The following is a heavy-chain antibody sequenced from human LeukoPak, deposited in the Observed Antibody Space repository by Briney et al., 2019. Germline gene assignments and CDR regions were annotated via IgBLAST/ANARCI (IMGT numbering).Heavy chain of an antibody. CDR3: VRLGGGDY. D-gene: IGHD3-16*01. J-gene: IGHJ4*02. CDR1: GFTLSSYW. Sequence: PGGSLRLSCAASGFTLSSYWMYWVRQPPGKGLVWVSRINPDGSSTTYADSVKGRFTISRDNGKNTLYLQMNSLRAEDTAVYYCVRLGGGDYWGQGTLVTVFS. V-gene: IGHV3-74*03. CDR2: INPDGSST.